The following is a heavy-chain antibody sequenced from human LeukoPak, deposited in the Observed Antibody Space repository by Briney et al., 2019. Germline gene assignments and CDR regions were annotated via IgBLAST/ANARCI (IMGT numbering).Heavy chain of an antibody. CDR1: GFTFSSYG. CDR3: AKGGYCSSTRCYRPPPPLDY. Sequence: GGSLRLSCAASGFTFSSYGMHWVRQAPGKGLEWVAVIWYDGSNKYYADSVKGRFTISRDNSKNTLDLQMNSLRAKDTAVYYWAKGGYCSSTRCYRPPPPLDYWGQGTLVTVSS. D-gene: IGHD2-2*01. CDR2: IWYDGSNK. V-gene: IGHV3-33*06. J-gene: IGHJ4*02.